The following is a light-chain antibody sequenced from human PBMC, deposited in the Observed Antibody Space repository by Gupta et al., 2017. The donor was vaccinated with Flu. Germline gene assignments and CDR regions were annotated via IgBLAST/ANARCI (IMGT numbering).Light chain of an antibody. J-gene: IGKJ2*01. CDR2: GAS. Sequence: DIQMTQSPSSLPASVGDRVTITCRASQAIIRYLNWYQQRPGEPPKLLVHGASSLQIGVPTRFSGRGSDTEFTLTIDSLQPEDVASYFCQQSYSTPYTFGPGTRLEIK. CDR3: QQSYSTPYT. CDR1: QAIIRY. V-gene: IGKV1-39*01.